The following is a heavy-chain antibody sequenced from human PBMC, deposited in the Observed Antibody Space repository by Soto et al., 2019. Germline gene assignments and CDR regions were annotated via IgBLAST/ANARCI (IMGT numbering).Heavy chain of an antibody. CDR2: ITGLNGDT. Sequence: QMPLVQSGAEVKKTGSSVKVSCTASGYTFTYRYLHWVRQAPGQALEWMGWITGLNGDTNFAQKLQTRATITRNRSIATASMDVSSLTSDKTGIYYCATPGAYGGPSYGMDVWGQGTSVTVSS. D-gene: IGHD3-10*01. V-gene: IGHV1-45*02. J-gene: IGHJ6*02. CDR1: GYTFTYRY. CDR3: ATPGAYGGPSYGMDV.